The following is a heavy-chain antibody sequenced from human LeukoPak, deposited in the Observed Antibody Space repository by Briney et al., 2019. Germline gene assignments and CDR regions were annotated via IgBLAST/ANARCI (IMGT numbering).Heavy chain of an antibody. CDR2: IDSGGST. CDR1: GFTFSVYP. CDR3: ARYRGGYCGGDCAYWLGYFDY. J-gene: IGHJ4*02. V-gene: IGHV3-53*01. D-gene: IGHD2-21*02. Sequence: GGSLRLSCAASGFTFSVYPMNWVRQAPGKGLEWVSVIDSGGSTYYADSVKGRFTISRDNSKNTLYFQMNSLRAEDTAVYYCARYRGGYCGGDCAYWLGYFDYWGQGTLVTVSS.